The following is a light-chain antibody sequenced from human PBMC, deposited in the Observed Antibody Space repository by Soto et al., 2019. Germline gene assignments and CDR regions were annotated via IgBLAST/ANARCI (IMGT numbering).Light chain of an antibody. CDR1: QSVSSN. CDR3: QQYNNRPPWT. Sequence: EIVMTQSPVTLSVSPGERATLSCRASQSVSSNLAWYQQKPGQAPSLLIYRASTRATGIPARFSGSGSGTEFTLTISSLQSEDFAVYYCQQYNNRPPWTFGQGTKVEIK. J-gene: IGKJ1*01. CDR2: RAS. V-gene: IGKV3-15*01.